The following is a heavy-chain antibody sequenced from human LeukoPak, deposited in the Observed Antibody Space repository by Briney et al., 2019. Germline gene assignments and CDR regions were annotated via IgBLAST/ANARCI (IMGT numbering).Heavy chain of an antibody. Sequence: PGGSLRLSCAASGFTFSSYGMHWVRQAPGKGLEWVAVISFDASNKYYADSVKGRFTISRDNSKNTLYLQMNSLKTEDTAVYYCTTDKVDGYWGQGTLVTVSS. CDR1: GFTFSSYG. J-gene: IGHJ4*02. CDR3: TTDKVDGY. CDR2: ISFDASNK. V-gene: IGHV3-30*03.